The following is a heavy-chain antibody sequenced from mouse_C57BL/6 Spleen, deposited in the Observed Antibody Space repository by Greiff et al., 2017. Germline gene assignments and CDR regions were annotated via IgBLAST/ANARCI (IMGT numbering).Heavy chain of an antibody. CDR3: ARERIYYYGSSYETY. Sequence: EVQLVESGPGLVKPSQSLSLTCSVTGYSITSGYYWNWIRQFPGNKLEWMGYISYDGSNNYNPSLKNRISITRDTSKNQFFLKLNSVTTEDTATYYCARERIYYYGSSYETYWGQGTTLTVSS. CDR1: GYSITSGYY. D-gene: IGHD1-1*01. CDR2: ISYDGSN. V-gene: IGHV3-6*01. J-gene: IGHJ2*01.